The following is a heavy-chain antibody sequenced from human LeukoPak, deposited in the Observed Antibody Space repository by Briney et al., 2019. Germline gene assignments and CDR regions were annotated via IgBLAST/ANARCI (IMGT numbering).Heavy chain of an antibody. CDR3: AKLATIAISGWYSAAEYYFDY. D-gene: IGHD6-19*01. CDR2: ISGSGDST. Sequence: PGGSLRLSCAASGFTFSSYAMSWVRQAPGKGLEWVSGISGSGDSTYYAESVKGRFTISRDNSKNTLYLQMNSLRAEDTAVYYCAKLATIAISGWYSAAEYYFDYWGQGTLVTVSS. J-gene: IGHJ4*02. CDR1: GFTFSSYA. V-gene: IGHV3-23*01.